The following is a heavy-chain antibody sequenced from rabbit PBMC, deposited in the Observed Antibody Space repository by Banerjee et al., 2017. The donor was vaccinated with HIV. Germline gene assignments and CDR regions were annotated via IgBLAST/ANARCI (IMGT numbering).Heavy chain of an antibody. CDR3: ARDEVYGDSFNL. J-gene: IGHJ4*01. V-gene: IGHV1S47*01. D-gene: IGHD2-1*01. Sequence: QEQLKESGGGLVQPGGSLKLSCKASGFDFSSYAITWVRQAPGKGLEYIGYITYRGSAYYASWVNGRFTISRSTSLNTVDLKMTSLTAADTATYFCARDEVYGDSFNLWGPGTLVTVS. CDR2: ITYRGSA. CDR1: GFDFSSYA.